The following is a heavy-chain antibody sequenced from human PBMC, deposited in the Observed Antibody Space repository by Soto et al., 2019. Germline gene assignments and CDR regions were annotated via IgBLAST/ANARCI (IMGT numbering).Heavy chain of an antibody. Sequence: PGGSLRLSCAASGFTFSNAWMNWVRQAPGKGLEWVGRIKSKTDGGTTDYAAPVKGRFTISRDDSKNTLYLQMNSLKTEDTAVYYCARAGSNYFASGSSLPYYMDVWGKGTTVTVSS. D-gene: IGHD3-10*01. J-gene: IGHJ6*03. CDR2: IKSKTDGGTT. CDR1: GFTFSNAW. V-gene: IGHV3-15*07. CDR3: ARAGSNYFASGSSLPYYMDV.